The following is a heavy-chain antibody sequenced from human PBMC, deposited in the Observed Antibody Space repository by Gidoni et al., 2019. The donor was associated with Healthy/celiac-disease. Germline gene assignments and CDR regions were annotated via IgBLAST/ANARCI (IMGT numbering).Heavy chain of an antibody. CDR1: GFTVSSND. Sequence: EVQLVESGGGLIQPGGSLRLSCAASGFTVSSNDMSWVRQAPGKGLEWVSIIYSGGSAYYADSVKGRFTISRDNSKNTLYLKMNSLRAEDTAMYYCATFAILGGWFDIWGQGTMVTVSS. CDR3: ATFAILGGWFDI. V-gene: IGHV3-53*01. J-gene: IGHJ3*02. CDR2: IYSGGSA. D-gene: IGHD3-3*01.